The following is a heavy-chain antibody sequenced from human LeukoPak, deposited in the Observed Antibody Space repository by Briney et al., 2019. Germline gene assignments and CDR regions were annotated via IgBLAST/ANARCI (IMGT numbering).Heavy chain of an antibody. Sequence: GASVKVSCKASGYTFTSYYMHWVRQAPGQGLEWMGIINPSGGSTSYAQKFQGRVTMTRDTSTSTVYMELSSLRSEDTAVYYCASTSGYCSGGSCTTSGMDVWGQGTTVTVS. D-gene: IGHD2-15*01. J-gene: IGHJ6*02. CDR2: INPSGGST. CDR1: GYTFTSYY. V-gene: IGHV1-46*01. CDR3: ASTSGYCSGGSCTTSGMDV.